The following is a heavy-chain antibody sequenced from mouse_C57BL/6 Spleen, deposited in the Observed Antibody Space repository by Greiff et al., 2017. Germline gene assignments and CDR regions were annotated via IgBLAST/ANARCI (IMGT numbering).Heavy chain of an antibody. V-gene: IGHV5-17*01. CDR2: ISSGSSTI. D-gene: IGHD2-12*01. Sequence: EVKLVESGGGLVKPGGSLKLSCAASGFTFSDYGMHWVRQAPEKGLEWVAYISSGSSTIYYADTVKGRFTISRDNAQNTLFLQMTSLRSEDTAMYYCARYSFYAMDYWGQGTSVTVSS. CDR3: ARYSFYAMDY. CDR1: GFTFSDYG. J-gene: IGHJ4*01.